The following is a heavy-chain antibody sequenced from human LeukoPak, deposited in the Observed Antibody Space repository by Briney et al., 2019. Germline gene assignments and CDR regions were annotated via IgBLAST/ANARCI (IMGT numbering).Heavy chain of an antibody. CDR1: GFTVSSNY. J-gene: IGHJ3*02. D-gene: IGHD3-10*01. Sequence: PGGSLRLSCAASGFTVSSNYMSWVRQAPGKGLEWVSVISGSGGSTYYADSVKGRFTISRDNSKNTLYLQMNSLRAEDTAVYYCAASLVRGVMGLGAFDIWGQGTMVTVSS. CDR3: AASLVRGVMGLGAFDI. CDR2: ISGSGGST. V-gene: IGHV3-23*01.